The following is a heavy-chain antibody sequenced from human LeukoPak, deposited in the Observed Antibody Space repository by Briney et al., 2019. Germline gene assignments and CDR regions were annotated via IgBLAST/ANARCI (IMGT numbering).Heavy chain of an antibody. CDR3: ARETVEDDFWSGYFPDDY. CDR1: GGSFSSGSYY. J-gene: IGHJ4*02. CDR2: IYTSEST. D-gene: IGHD3-3*01. V-gene: IGHV4-61*02. Sequence: PSETLSLTCTVSGGSFSSGSYYWSWLRQPAGKGLEWIGRIYTSESTNYNPSLKSRVTISVDTSNNQFSLKLSSVTAADTAVYYCARETVEDDFWSGYFPDDYWGQGTLVTVSS.